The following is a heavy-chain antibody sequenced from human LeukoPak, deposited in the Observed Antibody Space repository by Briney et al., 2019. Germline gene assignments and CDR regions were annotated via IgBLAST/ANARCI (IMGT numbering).Heavy chain of an antibody. Sequence: SVKVPCKASGGTFSSYAISWVRQAPGQGLEWMGGIIPIFGTANYAQKFQGRVTITADKSTSTAYMELSSLTSEDTAVYYCARVSLYDSSGYYPLDYWGQGTLVTVSS. V-gene: IGHV1-69*06. J-gene: IGHJ4*02. D-gene: IGHD3-22*01. CDR1: GGTFSSYA. CDR3: ARVSLYDSSGYYPLDY. CDR2: IIPIFGTA.